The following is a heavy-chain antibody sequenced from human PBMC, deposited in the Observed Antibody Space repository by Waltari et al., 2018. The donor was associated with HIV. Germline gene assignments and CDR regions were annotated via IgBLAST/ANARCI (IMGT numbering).Heavy chain of an antibody. CDR3: ARGGFYGSGSKVN. D-gene: IGHD3-10*01. Sequence: EVQLVESGGGLVQPGGSLSLACAASGLTFCSYWMNWVGQAPGKGLEWVANIKQDGSEKYYVDSVNGRFTISRDNAENSLYLQMNSLRAEDTAVYYCARGGFYGSGSKVNWGQGTLVTVSS. J-gene: IGHJ4*02. CDR2: IKQDGSEK. V-gene: IGHV3-7*04. CDR1: GLTFCSYW.